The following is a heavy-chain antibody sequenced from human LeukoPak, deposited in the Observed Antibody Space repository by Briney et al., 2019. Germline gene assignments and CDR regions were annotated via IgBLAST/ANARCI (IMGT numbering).Heavy chain of an antibody. Sequence: GGSLRLSCAASGFTFSSYWMSWVRQAPGKGLEWVSNIKQDGSEKYYVDSVKGRFTISRDNAKNSLYLQMNSLRAEDTAVYYCARRCCSYSRHFDYWGQGTLVTVSS. V-gene: IGHV3-7*01. CDR1: GFTFSSYW. CDR2: IKQDGSEK. J-gene: IGHJ4*02. CDR3: ARRCCSYSRHFDY. D-gene: IGHD2-15*01.